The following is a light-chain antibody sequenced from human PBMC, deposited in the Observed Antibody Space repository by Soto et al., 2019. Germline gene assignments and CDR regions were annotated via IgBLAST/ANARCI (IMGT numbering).Light chain of an antibody. J-gene: IGKJ5*01. Sequence: EIVLTQSPATLSLSPGERATPSCRCSQSVSSSYLAWYQQKPGQAPRLLIYGASSRATGIPDRFSGSGSGTDCTLTISRLEPEDVPVYYCQQYGSSPITFSQGTRLEIK. CDR3: QQYGSSPIT. V-gene: IGKV3-20*01. CDR2: GAS. CDR1: QSVSSSY.